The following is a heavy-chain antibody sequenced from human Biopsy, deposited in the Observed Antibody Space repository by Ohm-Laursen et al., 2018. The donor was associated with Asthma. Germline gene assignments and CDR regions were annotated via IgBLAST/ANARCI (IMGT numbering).Heavy chain of an antibody. V-gene: IGHV3-30*01. CDR2: ISKDASTQ. D-gene: IGHD1-1*01. Sequence: SLRLSCTATGSSFSNFAIHWVRQAPGKGLEWVGVISKDASTQDYADSVKGRFTMARDNSKNTLDLQMNSLREEDTAVYYCVRDGTDDAFDIWGQGTVVSVSS. CDR1: GSSFSNFA. J-gene: IGHJ3*02. CDR3: VRDGTDDAFDI.